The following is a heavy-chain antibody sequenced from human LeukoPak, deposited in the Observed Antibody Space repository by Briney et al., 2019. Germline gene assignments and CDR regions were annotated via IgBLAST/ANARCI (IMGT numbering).Heavy chain of an antibody. CDR2: SNSDGSTT. D-gene: IGHD3-10*01. CDR3: GRGMRDYYGLDY. Sequence: GGSLRLSCAASGFTFSDYYMSWIRHTPGKGLVWVSHSNSDGSTTDYADSVRGRFTISRDNAKNTLFLQLNSLTVEDTAVYYCGRGMRDYYGLDYWGQGILVTVSS. V-gene: IGHV3-74*01. CDR1: GFTFSDYY. J-gene: IGHJ4*02.